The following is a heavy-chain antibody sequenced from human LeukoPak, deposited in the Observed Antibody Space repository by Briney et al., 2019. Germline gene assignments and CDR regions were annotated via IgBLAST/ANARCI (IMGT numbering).Heavy chain of an antibody. CDR2: ISYDGSNK. D-gene: IGHD6-19*01. J-gene: IGHJ4*02. Sequence: GGSLRLSCAASGFTFSSYGMHWARQAPGKGLEWVAVISYDGSNKYYADSVKGRFTISRDNSKNTLYLQMNSLRAEDTAVYYCAKDILPRYSSGWTSGFDYWGQGTLVTVSS. CDR3: AKDILPRYSSGWTSGFDY. CDR1: GFTFSSYG. V-gene: IGHV3-30*18.